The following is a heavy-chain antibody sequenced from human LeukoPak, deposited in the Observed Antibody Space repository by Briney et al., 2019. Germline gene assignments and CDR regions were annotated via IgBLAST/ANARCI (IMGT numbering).Heavy chain of an antibody. D-gene: IGHD4/OR15-4a*01. CDR1: GGSITGYY. Sequence: SETLSLTWSVSGGSITGYYWTWIRQPAGKGLEWIGRIYSSGDTNYNASPKSRVTMSVDTSKNQFSLKLSSVTAADTAVYYCAREGATRPIPQNTFDIWGQGTMVTVSS. CDR3: AREGATRPIPQNTFDI. J-gene: IGHJ3*02. CDR2: IYSSGDT. V-gene: IGHV4-4*07.